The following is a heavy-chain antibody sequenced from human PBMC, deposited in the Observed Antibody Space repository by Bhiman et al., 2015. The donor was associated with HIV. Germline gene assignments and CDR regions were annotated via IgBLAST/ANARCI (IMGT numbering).Heavy chain of an antibody. J-gene: IGHJ4*02. Sequence: QVQLVESGGGVVQPGGSLRLSCAASGFGFGNYGVHWVRQAPGKGLEWVAFIRYDGSNKFYADSLKGRFTISRDNSKSTLYLHMNNLRPEDTSVYYCARPSGSYYEEFYFDHWGQGTLVTVSS. D-gene: IGHD1-26*01. V-gene: IGHV3-30*02. CDR1: GFGFGNYG. CDR3: ARPSGSYYEEFYFDH. CDR2: IRYDGSNK.